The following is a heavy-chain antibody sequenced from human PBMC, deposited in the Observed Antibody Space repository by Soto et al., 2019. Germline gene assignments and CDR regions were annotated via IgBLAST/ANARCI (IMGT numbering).Heavy chain of an antibody. CDR1: GFTFSSYA. Sequence: EVQLLESGGGLVQPGGSLRLSCAASGFTFSSYAMSWVRQAPGKGLEWVSAISGSGGSTYYADSVKGRFTISRDNSKYTLYLQMNSLRAEDTAVYYCATSHDYGDYSYYFDYWGQGTLVTVSS. CDR3: ATSHDYGDYSYYFDY. CDR2: ISGSGGST. D-gene: IGHD4-17*01. V-gene: IGHV3-23*01. J-gene: IGHJ4*02.